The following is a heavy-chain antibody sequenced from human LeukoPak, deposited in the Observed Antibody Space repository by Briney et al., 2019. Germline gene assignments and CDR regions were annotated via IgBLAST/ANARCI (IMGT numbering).Heavy chain of an antibody. CDR3: ARERGDITGTTKGFDY. Sequence: ASVKVSCKASGGTFSSYAISWVRQAPGQGLEWMGRIIPILGIANYAQKLQGRVTITADKSTSTAYMELSSLRSEDTAVYYCARERGDITGTTKGFDYWGQGTLVTVSS. J-gene: IGHJ4*02. D-gene: IGHD1-20*01. V-gene: IGHV1-69*04. CDR1: GGTFSSYA. CDR2: IIPILGIA.